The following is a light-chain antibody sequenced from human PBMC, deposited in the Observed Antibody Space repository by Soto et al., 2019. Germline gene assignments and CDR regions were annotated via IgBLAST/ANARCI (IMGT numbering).Light chain of an antibody. CDR3: QQRTKWLS. CDR1: QSITTN. J-gene: IGKJ4*01. Sequence: EIVLTQSPATLSLSPGERATLSCRASQSITTNLAWYQQKPGQAPRLLIFDASDRAIGIPARFRGSGSGTDFTLTISGLEAEDFAVYFCQQRTKWLSFGGGTKVEIK. CDR2: DAS. V-gene: IGKV3-11*01.